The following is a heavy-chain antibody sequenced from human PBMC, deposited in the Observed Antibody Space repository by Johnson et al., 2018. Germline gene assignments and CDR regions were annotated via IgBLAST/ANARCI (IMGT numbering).Heavy chain of an antibody. CDR3: ARPRDSSSSGAMDV. J-gene: IGHJ6*03. V-gene: IGHV4-34*01. D-gene: IGHD6-6*01. Sequence: QVQLQQWGAGLLKPSETLSLTCAVYGGSFSGYYWSWIRQPPGKGLEWIGEINHSGSTNYNRSPKSRVTIAVDTSKNQFSLKLSPVTAADTAVYYCARPRDSSSSGAMDVWGKGTTVTVSS. CDR1: GGSFSGYY. CDR2: INHSGST.